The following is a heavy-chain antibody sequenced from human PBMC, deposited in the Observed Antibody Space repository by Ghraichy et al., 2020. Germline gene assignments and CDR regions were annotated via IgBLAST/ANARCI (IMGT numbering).Heavy chain of an antibody. J-gene: IGHJ6*02. CDR1: GGSITSSSSY. CDR2: IYYSGST. D-gene: IGHD6-13*01. Sequence: SETLSLTCTVSGGSITSSSSYWGWTRHPPGKGLEWFGSIYYSGSTYYNPSLKSRVTISVATSKNQFSLKLSFVTAADTAVYYCAGYSSSWYYYYYGMDVWGQGTTVTVSS. V-gene: IGHV4-39*01. CDR3: AGYSSSWYYYYYGMDV.